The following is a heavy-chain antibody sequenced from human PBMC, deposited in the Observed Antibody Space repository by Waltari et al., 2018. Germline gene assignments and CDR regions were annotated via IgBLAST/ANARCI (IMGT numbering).Heavy chain of an antibody. V-gene: IGHV4-39*07. CDR1: GGSISSSFYY. J-gene: IGHJ6*03. D-gene: IGHD3-16*01. Sequence: QLQLQESGPGLVKPSETLSLTYTVSGGSISSSFYYWGWIRQPPGKGLEWIGSIYYAVNTYYNPSLKSRLTISVDTSKSQFSLKLTSVTASDTAVYYCVGDFWDNYYMDVWGKGTTVTISS. CDR3: VGDFWDNYYMDV. CDR2: IYYAVNT.